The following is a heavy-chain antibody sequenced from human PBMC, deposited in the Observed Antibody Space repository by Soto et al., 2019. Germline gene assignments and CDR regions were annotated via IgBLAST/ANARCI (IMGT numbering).Heavy chain of an antibody. CDR1: GFTFSSYS. D-gene: IGHD3-16*01. V-gene: IGHV3-21*01. CDR2: ISSSSSYI. Sequence: PGGSLRLSCAASGFTFSSYSMNWVRQAPGKGLEWVSSISSSSSYIYYADSVKGRFTISRDNAKNSLYLQMNSLRAEDTAVYYCAMSRPRGGDYYGMDVWGQGTTVTVSS. CDR3: AMSRPRGGDYYGMDV. J-gene: IGHJ6*02.